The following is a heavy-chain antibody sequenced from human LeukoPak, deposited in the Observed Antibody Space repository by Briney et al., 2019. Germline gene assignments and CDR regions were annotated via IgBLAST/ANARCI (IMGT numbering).Heavy chain of an antibody. Sequence: GGSLRLSCAASGFTFSSYAMSWVRQAPGKGLEWVSAISGSGGSTYYADSVRGRFTISRDNSKNTLYLQMNSLRAEDTAVYYCAKDLYDSSGYLWFDPWGQGTLVTVSS. CDR2: ISGSGGST. CDR1: GFTFSSYA. D-gene: IGHD3-22*01. J-gene: IGHJ5*02. V-gene: IGHV3-23*01. CDR3: AKDLYDSSGYLWFDP.